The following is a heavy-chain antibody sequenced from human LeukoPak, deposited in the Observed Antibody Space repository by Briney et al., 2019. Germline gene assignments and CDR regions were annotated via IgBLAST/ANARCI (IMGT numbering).Heavy chain of an antibody. CDR1: GYTFTGYY. V-gene: IGHV1-2*02. CDR2: INPNSDGT. Sequence: GASVKVSCKATGYTFTGYYIHWVRQAPGQGLEWMGWINPNSDGTNYAQKFQGRVTMTRDTSISTAYMELSRLRSDDTAVYYCAHSSHTAMVDYWGQGTLVTVSS. D-gene: IGHD5-18*01. CDR3: AHSSHTAMVDY. J-gene: IGHJ4*02.